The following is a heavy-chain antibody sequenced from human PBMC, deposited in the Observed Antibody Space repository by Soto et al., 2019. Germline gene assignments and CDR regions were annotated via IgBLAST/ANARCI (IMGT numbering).Heavy chain of an antibody. D-gene: IGHD2-21*02. CDR1: GFSVSRYA. J-gene: IGHJ4*02. CDR2: MTGSGGDI. V-gene: IGHV3-23*01. CDR3: AEDAVYGDGLWLAGN. Sequence: GGSLRLSCAASGFSVSRYAMMWVRQPPGKGQEWVAGMTGSGGDIRYADPVKGRFTISKDNSKNTLYLQMNSLRAEDTAIYYCAEDAVYGDGLWLAGNWGQGTLVTVSS.